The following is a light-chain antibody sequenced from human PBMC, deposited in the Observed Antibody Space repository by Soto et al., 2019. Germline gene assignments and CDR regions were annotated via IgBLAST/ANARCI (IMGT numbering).Light chain of an antibody. Sequence: EIVMTQSPATLSVSPGERATLSCRASQSVSSNLAWYQQKPGQAPRLLIYGASTRATGIPARFSGSGSGTESTLTISSLQSEDFAVYYCQQYNNWPLMYTFGHGTKLEIK. J-gene: IGKJ2*01. CDR2: GAS. CDR3: QQYNNWPLMYT. CDR1: QSVSSN. V-gene: IGKV3-15*01.